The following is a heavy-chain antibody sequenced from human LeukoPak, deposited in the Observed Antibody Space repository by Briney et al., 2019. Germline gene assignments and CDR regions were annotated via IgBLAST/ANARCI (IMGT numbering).Heavy chain of an antibody. D-gene: IGHD2-2*01. CDR2: IYYSGST. J-gene: IGHJ1*01. V-gene: IGHV4-4*02. Sequence: SETLSLTCAVSGGSISSTNWWNWVRQPPGKGLEWIGYIYYSGSTNYNPSLKSRATISVDTSKNQFSLKLSPVTAADTAVYYCARRERGYCSSTSCHEYFQHWGQGTLVTVSS. CDR3: ARRERGYCSSTSCHEYFQH. CDR1: GGSISSTNW.